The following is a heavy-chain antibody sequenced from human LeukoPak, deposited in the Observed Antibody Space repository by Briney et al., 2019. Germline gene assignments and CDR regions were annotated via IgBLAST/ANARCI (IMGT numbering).Heavy chain of an antibody. Sequence: ASVTVSCKASGYTFTSYYMHWVRQAPGQGLEWMGIINPSGGSTSYAQKFQGRVTMTRDTSTSTVYMELSSLRSEDTAVYYCAKGGYCSSTSCYDYYYMDVWGKGTTVTVSS. CDR2: INPSGGST. V-gene: IGHV1-46*01. D-gene: IGHD2-2*01. J-gene: IGHJ6*03. CDR1: GYTFTSYY. CDR3: AKGGYCSSTSCYDYYYMDV.